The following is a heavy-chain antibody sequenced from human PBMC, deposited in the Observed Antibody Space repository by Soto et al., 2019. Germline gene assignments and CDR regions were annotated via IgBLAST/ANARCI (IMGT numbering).Heavy chain of an antibody. J-gene: IGHJ4*02. D-gene: IGHD6-19*01. CDR1: GYTFTSYD. CDR3: ATSGGGWYLY. V-gene: IGHV1-8*01. Sequence: QVQLVQSGAEVKKPGASVKVSCKASGYTFTSYDINWVRQATGQGLEWMGWLNPNSGKTGFAQKFQGRVTLTRNTSVNTAYIELSSLRSDDTAIYYCATSGGGWYLYWGQGTLVTVSS. CDR2: LNPNSGKT.